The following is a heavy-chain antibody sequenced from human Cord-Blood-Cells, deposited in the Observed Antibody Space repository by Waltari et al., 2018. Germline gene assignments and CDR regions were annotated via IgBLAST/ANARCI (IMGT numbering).Heavy chain of an antibody. Sequence: QVQLVESGGGVVQPGRSLRLSCAASGFTFRSYGMHWVRQAPGKGREWVAVIWYDGSNKYYADSVKGRFTISRDNSKNTLYLQMNSLRAEDTAVYYCARDSSSGSYFDYWGQGTLVTVSS. CDR2: IWYDGSNK. D-gene: IGHD1-26*01. V-gene: IGHV3-33*01. J-gene: IGHJ4*02. CDR3: ARDSSSGSYFDY. CDR1: GFTFRSYG.